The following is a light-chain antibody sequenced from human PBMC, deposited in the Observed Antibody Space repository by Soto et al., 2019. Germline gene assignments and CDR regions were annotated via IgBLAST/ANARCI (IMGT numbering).Light chain of an antibody. Sequence: DIQMTQSPSTLSASVGDRVTITCRASQSISSWLAWYQQKPGKAPKLLIYKASSLESGVPSRFSGSGSGTEFTLTISSLQPDDFATYYCQQYNSYPLTFGRGTKGDIK. J-gene: IGKJ4*01. CDR3: QQYNSYPLT. CDR1: QSISSW. CDR2: KAS. V-gene: IGKV1-5*03.